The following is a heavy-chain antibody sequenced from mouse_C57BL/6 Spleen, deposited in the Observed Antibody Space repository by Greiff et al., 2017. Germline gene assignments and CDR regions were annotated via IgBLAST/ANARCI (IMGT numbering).Heavy chain of an antibody. CDR2: IYPGDGDT. Sequence: QVQLQQSGPELVKPGASVKISCKASGYAFSSSWLNWVKQRPGKGLEWIGRIYPGDGDTNYNGKFKGKATLTADKSSSTAYMQLRSLTSEDSAVYFCARSYGSSCFAYWGQGTLVTVSA. J-gene: IGHJ3*01. V-gene: IGHV1-82*01. CDR3: ARSYGSSCFAY. CDR1: GYAFSSSW. D-gene: IGHD2-2*01.